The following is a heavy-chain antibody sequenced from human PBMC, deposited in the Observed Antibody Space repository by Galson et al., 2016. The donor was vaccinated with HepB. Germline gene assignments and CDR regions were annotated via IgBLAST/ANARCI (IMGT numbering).Heavy chain of an antibody. J-gene: IGHJ4*02. CDR2: IIPVLDIP. V-gene: IGHV1-69*04. D-gene: IGHD3-22*01. CDR1: GGTFNTYA. Sequence: SVKVSCKASGGTFNTYALSWVRQAPGQGLEWLGRIIPVLDIPDYAQKFQGRVTITADKSTSTVYMELSSLRSEDSAVYYCACEGASSDSSPYWRSVPRPFDYWGQGTLVTVYS. CDR3: ACEGASSDSSPYWRSVPRPFDY.